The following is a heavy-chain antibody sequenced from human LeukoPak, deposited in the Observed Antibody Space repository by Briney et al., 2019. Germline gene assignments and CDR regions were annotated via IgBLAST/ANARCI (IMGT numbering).Heavy chain of an antibody. D-gene: IGHD6-19*01. CDR2: ISGSGGST. CDR1: GFTFGDYV. Sequence: PGGSLRLSCTASGFTFGDYVMSWVRQAPGKGLEWVSAISGSGGSTYYADSVKGRFTISRDNSKNTLYLQMNSLRAEDTAVYYCARGYSSGWYQFGAFDIWGQGTMVTVSS. J-gene: IGHJ3*02. V-gene: IGHV3-23*01. CDR3: ARGYSSGWYQFGAFDI.